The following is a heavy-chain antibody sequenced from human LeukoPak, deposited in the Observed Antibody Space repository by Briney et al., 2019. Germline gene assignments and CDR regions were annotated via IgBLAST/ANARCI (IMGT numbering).Heavy chain of an antibody. V-gene: IGHV3-23*01. CDR2: ICSRGDNT. D-gene: IGHD6-19*01. CDR3: VKGPRPDITVAHTIEN. Sequence: VGSLRLSCAASGFTFSYYAMSCVPQAPGRGLEWVSTICSRGDNTYDADSVTGRFTISRDNAKNSLYLQMNNLRAEDTAVYYCVKGPRPDITVAHTIENWGQGTLVTVSS. CDR1: GFTFSYYA. J-gene: IGHJ4*02.